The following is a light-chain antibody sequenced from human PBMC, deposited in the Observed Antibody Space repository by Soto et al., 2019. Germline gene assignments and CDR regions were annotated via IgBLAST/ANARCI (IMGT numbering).Light chain of an antibody. CDR2: DIS. CDR1: SSDVGGYNY. V-gene: IGLV2-11*01. J-gene: IGLJ3*02. CDR3: CSAVGSYTSV. Sequence: QSVLTQPRSVSGAPGQSVTISCTGTSSDVGGYNYVSWYQQHPGKAPKLMIYDISKRPSGVPDRFSGSKSGNTASLTISGLHAEDDADYYCCSAVGSYTSVFGGGTKLTVL.